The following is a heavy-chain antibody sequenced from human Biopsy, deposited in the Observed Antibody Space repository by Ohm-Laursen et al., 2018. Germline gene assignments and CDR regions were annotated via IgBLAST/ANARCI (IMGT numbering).Heavy chain of an antibody. D-gene: IGHD3-16*01. CDR3: ARAVDYYDPYYYYGLDV. J-gene: IGHJ6*02. CDR1: SGSISSYY. Sequence: GTLSLTCTVSSGSISSYYWSWIRQPPGKGLEWIGYISYSGNTNYNPSLKSRVTISVDTSKNQFSLKLRSVTAADTAVYYCARAVDYYDPYYYYGLDVWGQGTTVTVSS. V-gene: IGHV4-59*12. CDR2: ISYSGNT.